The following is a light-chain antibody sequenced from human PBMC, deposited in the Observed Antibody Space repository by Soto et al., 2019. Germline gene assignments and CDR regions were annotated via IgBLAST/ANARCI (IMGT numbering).Light chain of an antibody. CDR2: NDN. CDR3: AAWDDSLNGHVV. V-gene: IGLV1-44*01. CDR1: SSNIGSNT. Sequence: QSVLTQPPSASGTPGQRVTISCSGSSSNIGSNTVNWYQQITGTAPKLLIYNDNQRPSGVPDRFSGSKSGTSGSLAISGLQSEDEGDYYCAAWDDSLNGHVVFGGGTNLTVL. J-gene: IGLJ2*01.